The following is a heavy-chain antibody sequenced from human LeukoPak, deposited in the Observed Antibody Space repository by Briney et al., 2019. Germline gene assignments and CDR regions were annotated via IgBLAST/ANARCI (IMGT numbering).Heavy chain of an antibody. Sequence: PGGSLRLSCAASGFTFSSYWMSWARQAPGKGLEWVAKKKQDGSEKYYVDSVKGRFTISRDNAKNSLYLQMNSLRAEDTAVYYCARDRYIAYYDSSGYYYDYWGQGTLVTVSS. D-gene: IGHD3-22*01. J-gene: IGHJ4*02. V-gene: IGHV3-7*01. CDR1: GFTFSSYW. CDR3: ARDRYIAYYDSSGYYYDY. CDR2: KKQDGSEK.